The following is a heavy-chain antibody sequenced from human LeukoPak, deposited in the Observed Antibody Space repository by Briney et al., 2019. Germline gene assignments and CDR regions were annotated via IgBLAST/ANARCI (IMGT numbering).Heavy chain of an antibody. CDR2: ISYDGSNK. J-gene: IGHJ6*02. Sequence: GGSLRLSCAASGFTFSSYAMLWVRQAPGKGLEWVAVISYDGSNKYYADSVKGRFTISRDNSKNTLYLQMNSLRAEDTAVYYCARGYSSGWYPSYYYYYGMDVWGQGTTVTVSS. CDR3: ARGYSSGWYPSYYYYYGMDV. V-gene: IGHV3-30-3*01. CDR1: GFTFSSYA. D-gene: IGHD6-19*01.